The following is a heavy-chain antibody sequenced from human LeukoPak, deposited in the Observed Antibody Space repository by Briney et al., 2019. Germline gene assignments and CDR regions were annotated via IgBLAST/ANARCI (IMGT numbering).Heavy chain of an antibody. J-gene: IGHJ3*02. D-gene: IGHD1-26*01. CDR1: GGTFSSYA. Sequence: GASVKVSCKASGGTFSSYAISWVRQAPGQGLEWMGRIIPIFGTANYAQKFQGRVTITTDESTSTAYMELSSLRSEDTAVYYCARERWEPHRDASDIWGQGTMVTVSS. CDR3: ARERWEPHRDASDI. CDR2: IIPIFGTA. V-gene: IGHV1-69*05.